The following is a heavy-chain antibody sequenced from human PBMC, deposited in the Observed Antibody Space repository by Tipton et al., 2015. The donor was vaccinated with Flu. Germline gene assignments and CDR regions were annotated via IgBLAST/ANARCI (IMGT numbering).Heavy chain of an antibody. CDR1: GGSISSYY. D-gene: IGHD2-15*01. CDR3: ARDSDIVVDNWFDP. J-gene: IGHJ5*02. Sequence: TLSLTCTVSGGSISSYYWSWIRQSAGKGLEWIGRIYTSGSTNYNPSLKSRVTMSVDTSKNQFSLKLSSVTAADTAVYYCARDSDIVVDNWFDPWGQGTLVTVSS. V-gene: IGHV4-4*07. CDR2: IYTSGST.